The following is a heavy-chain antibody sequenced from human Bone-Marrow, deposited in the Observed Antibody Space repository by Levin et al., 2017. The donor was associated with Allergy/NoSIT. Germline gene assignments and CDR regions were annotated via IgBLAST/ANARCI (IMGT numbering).Heavy chain of an antibody. CDR3: ANVHSSLYYYGMDV. CDR2: ISYDGSNK. Sequence: GGSLRLSXXXXXXXASSKVGAWVGTAQGKGLEWVAVISYDGSNKYYADSVKGRFTISRDNSKNTLYLQMNSLRAEDTAVYYCANVHSSLYYYGMDVWGQGTTVTVSS. V-gene: IGHV3-30*18. CDR1: XXXASSKV. D-gene: IGHD6-13*01. J-gene: IGHJ6*02.